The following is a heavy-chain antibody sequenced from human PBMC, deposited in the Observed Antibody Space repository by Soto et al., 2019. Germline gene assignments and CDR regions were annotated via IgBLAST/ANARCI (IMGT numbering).Heavy chain of an antibody. D-gene: IGHD3-22*01. Sequence: SVKVSCKAYGYTFTGYYRYWVRQAPGQGLEWMGGIIPIFGTANYAQKFQGRVTITADESTSTAYMELSSLRSEDTAVYYCARVDYYDSSGYYYSAFDIWGQGTMVTVSS. CDR1: GYTFTGYY. CDR3: ARVDYYDSSGYYYSAFDI. V-gene: IGHV1-69*13. J-gene: IGHJ3*02. CDR2: IIPIFGTA.